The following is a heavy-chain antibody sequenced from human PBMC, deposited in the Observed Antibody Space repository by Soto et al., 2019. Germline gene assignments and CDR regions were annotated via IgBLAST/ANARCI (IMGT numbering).Heavy chain of an antibody. J-gene: IGHJ5*02. CDR1: GGSISSYY. V-gene: IGHV4-59*08. CDR3: ARHRADWIHCFDP. D-gene: IGHD1-1*01. Sequence: QVQLQESGPGLVKPSETLSLTCTVSGGSISSYYWSWIRQPPGKGLEWIGYIYYSGSTNYNPSLKSRLTISVDTSKNQCSPKLSSGTAADTAVYYCARHRADWIHCFDPCGQGTLVTVSS. CDR2: IYYSGST.